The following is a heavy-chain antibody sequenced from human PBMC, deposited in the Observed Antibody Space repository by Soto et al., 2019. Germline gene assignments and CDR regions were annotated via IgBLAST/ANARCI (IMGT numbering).Heavy chain of an antibody. D-gene: IGHD3-3*01. J-gene: IGHJ6*02. CDR3: ARSGDFEEPQEGYYYYGMDV. Sequence: EVQLVESGGGLVQPGGSLRLSCEASGFTFSSYWMSWVRQAPGKGLEWVANIKQDGSEKYYVDSVKGRFTISRDNAKNSLYLQMNSLRAEDTAVYYCARSGDFEEPQEGYYYYGMDVWGQVTTVTVAS. CDR1: GFTFSSYW. V-gene: IGHV3-7*05. CDR2: IKQDGSEK.